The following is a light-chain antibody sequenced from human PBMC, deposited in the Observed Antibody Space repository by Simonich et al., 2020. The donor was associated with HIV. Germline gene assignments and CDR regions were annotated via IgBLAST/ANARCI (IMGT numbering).Light chain of an antibody. CDR1: SGSIASSF. J-gene: IGLJ3*02. V-gene: IGLV6-57*01. Sequence: FMLTQPHSVSESPGKTVTISCTRSSGSIASSFVQWYQQRPGSSPTTVIYEDYQRPSGVPYRFSGSIDSSSNSASLTISGLKTEDEADYYCQSYDYTNWVFGGGTKLTVL. CDR2: EDY. CDR3: QSYDYTNWV.